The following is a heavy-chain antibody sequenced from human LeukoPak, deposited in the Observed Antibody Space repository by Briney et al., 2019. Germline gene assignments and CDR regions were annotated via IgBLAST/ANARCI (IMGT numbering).Heavy chain of an antibody. CDR1: GGSFSGYY. CDR3: ARARYPHTAMVVSKFLSTTHFDY. CDR2: INHSGST. Sequence: PSETLSLTCAVYGGSFSGYYWSWIRQPPGKGLEWIGEINHSGSTNYNPSLKSRVTISVDTSKNQFSLKLSSVTAADTAVYYCARARYPHTAMVVSKFLSTTHFDYWGQGTLVTVSS. D-gene: IGHD5-18*01. J-gene: IGHJ4*02. V-gene: IGHV4-34*01.